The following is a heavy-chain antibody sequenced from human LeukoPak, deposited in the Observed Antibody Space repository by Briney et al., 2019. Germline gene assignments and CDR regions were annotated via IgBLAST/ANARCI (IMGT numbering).Heavy chain of an antibody. Sequence: SETLSLTCAVYIGSFSGYYWSWIRQPPGKGLEWIGEINHSGSTNYNPSLKSRVTISVDTSKNQFSLKLSSVTAADTAVYYCVRAFGGNSDYRGQGTLVTVSS. V-gene: IGHV4-34*01. J-gene: IGHJ4*02. CDR1: IGSFSGYY. CDR2: INHSGST. D-gene: IGHD2-21*01. CDR3: VRAFGGNSDY.